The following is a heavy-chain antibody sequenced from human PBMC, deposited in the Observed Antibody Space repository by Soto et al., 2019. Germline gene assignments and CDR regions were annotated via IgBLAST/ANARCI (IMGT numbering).Heavy chain of an antibody. CDR2: IYSGGST. Sequence: GGSLRLSCAAPGFTVSSNYMSWVRQAPGKGLEWVSVIYSGGSTYYADSVKGRFTISRDNSKNTLYLQMNSLRAEDTAVYYCARVPSLALGDAFDIWGQGTMVTVSS. CDR3: ARVPSLALGDAFDI. CDR1: GFTVSSNY. D-gene: IGHD3-10*01. J-gene: IGHJ3*02. V-gene: IGHV3-66*01.